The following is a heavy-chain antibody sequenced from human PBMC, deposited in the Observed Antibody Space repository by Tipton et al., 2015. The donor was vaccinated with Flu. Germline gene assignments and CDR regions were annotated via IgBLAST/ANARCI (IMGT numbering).Heavy chain of an antibody. V-gene: IGHV5-51*01. J-gene: IGHJ4*02. Sequence: VQLVQSGAEVKKPGESLKISCKGSGSGFSSYWIAWVRQMPGKGLEWMGIIYPDDSDTKYSPSFQGHVTFSADKSVNTAYLQWSSLKASDTAIYFCVRQNCGGDCYPDYWGQGTLVTVSS. CDR2: IYPDDSDT. CDR3: VRQNCGGDCYPDY. CDR1: GSGFSSYW. D-gene: IGHD2-21*02.